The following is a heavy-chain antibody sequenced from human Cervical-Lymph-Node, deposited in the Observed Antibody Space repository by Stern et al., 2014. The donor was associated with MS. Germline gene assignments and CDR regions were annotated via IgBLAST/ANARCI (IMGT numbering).Heavy chain of an antibody. CDR3: AKERRVSSWRIDYYYYHGMDV. V-gene: IGHV3-30*18. Sequence: EQLEESGGGVVQPGRSLRLSCSASGFTFSSYGMHWVRQAPGKGLEWVAVVSDDGNSEYYTDSVKGQFSISRDNSKNAMYLQMNSLRAEDTAVYYCAKERRVSSWRIDYYYYHGMDVWGQGTTVTVSS. J-gene: IGHJ6*02. CDR1: GFTFSSYG. D-gene: IGHD6-13*01. CDR2: VSDDGNSE.